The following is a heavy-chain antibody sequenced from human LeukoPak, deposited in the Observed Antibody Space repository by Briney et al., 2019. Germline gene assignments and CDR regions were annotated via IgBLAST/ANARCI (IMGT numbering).Heavy chain of an antibody. D-gene: IGHD3-22*01. Sequence: GGSLRLSCAASGFTFSDYYMSWIRQAPGKGLEWVSYISSSGSTIYYADSVKGRFTISRDNAKNSLYLQMNSLRAEDTAVYYCARDMERRHDSSGPRSLHFYYYYYGMDVWGQGTTVTVSS. J-gene: IGHJ6*02. CDR3: ARDMERRHDSSGPRSLHFYYYYYGMDV. CDR1: GFTFSDYY. V-gene: IGHV3-11*01. CDR2: ISSSGSTI.